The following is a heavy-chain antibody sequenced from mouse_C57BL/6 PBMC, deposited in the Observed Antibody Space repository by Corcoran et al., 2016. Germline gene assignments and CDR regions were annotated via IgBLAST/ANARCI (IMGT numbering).Heavy chain of an antibody. CDR1: GFSLSTSGMG. Sequence: QVTLKESGPGILQSSQTLSLTCSFSGFSLSTSGMGVSWIRQPSGKGLEWLAHIYWDDDKRYNPSLKSRLTISKDTSRNQVFLKITSVDTADTATYYCAQAAQATFAYWGQGTLVTVSA. V-gene: IGHV8-12*01. J-gene: IGHJ3*01. CDR3: AQAAQATFAY. CDR2: IYWDDDK. D-gene: IGHD3-2*02.